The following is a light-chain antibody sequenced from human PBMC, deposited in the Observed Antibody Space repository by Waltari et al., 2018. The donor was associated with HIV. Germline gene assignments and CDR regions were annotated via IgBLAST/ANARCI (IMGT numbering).Light chain of an antibody. Sequence: QAVVTQEPSLTVSPGGTVTLTCGPSPGAVTSAHSPHWFQQKPGQAPTTLIFDTSNKHSWTPARFSGSLLGGKAALTLSGAQPEDEAEYYCLLSYSGASWVFGGGTKVTVL. CDR3: LLSYSGASWV. V-gene: IGLV7-46*01. CDR1: PGAVTSAHS. CDR2: DTS. J-gene: IGLJ3*02.